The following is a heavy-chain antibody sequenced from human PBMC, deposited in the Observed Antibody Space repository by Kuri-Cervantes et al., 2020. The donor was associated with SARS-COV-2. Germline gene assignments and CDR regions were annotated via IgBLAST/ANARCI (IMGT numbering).Heavy chain of an antibody. Sequence: GESLKISCAASGFIFNNYGIHWVRQAPGKGLEWVGFVRRDGSNYYYADSVKGRFTISRDNSKNSLYLEMNSLRPEDTAAYYCAKVETANLDYWGQGTLVTVSS. V-gene: IGHV3-30*02. D-gene: IGHD3-3*01. CDR2: VRRDGSNY. J-gene: IGHJ4*02. CDR3: AKVETANLDY. CDR1: GFIFNNYG.